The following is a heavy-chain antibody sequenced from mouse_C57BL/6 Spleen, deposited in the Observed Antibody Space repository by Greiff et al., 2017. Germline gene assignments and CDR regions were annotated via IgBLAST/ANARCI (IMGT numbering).Heavy chain of an antibody. Sequence: QVQLQQSGPELVKPGASVKISCKASGYAFSSSWMNWVKQRPGKGLEWIGRIYPGDGDTNYNGKFKGKATLTADKSSSTAYMQLSSLTSEDSAVYFCARGYLIYYDPYFDYWGQGTTLTVSS. CDR2: IYPGDGDT. V-gene: IGHV1-82*01. D-gene: IGHD2-4*01. J-gene: IGHJ2*01. CDR3: ARGYLIYYDPYFDY. CDR1: GYAFSSSW.